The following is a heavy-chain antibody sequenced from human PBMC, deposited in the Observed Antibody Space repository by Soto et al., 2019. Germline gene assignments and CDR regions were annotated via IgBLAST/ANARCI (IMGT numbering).Heavy chain of an antibody. J-gene: IGHJ4*02. Sequence: ASVKVSCKASGYTFTSYAMHWVRQAPGQRLEWMGWINAGNGNTKYSQKFQGRVTITRDTSASTAYMELSSLRSEDTAVYYCARDVLRFLEWLPDYWGQGTLVTVS. CDR1: GYTFTSYA. D-gene: IGHD3-3*01. CDR3: ARDVLRFLEWLPDY. V-gene: IGHV1-3*01. CDR2: INAGNGNT.